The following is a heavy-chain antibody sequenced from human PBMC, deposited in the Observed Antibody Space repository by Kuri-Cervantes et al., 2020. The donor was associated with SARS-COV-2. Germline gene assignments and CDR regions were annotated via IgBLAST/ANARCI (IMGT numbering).Heavy chain of an antibody. D-gene: IGHD2-8*01. V-gene: IGHV1-18*01. CDR1: GYTFTSYG. CDR2: ICAYNGNT. J-gene: IGHJ4*02. Sequence: ASVKVSCKASGYTFTSYGISWVRQAPGQGLEWMGWICAYNGNTNYAQKLQGRVTMTTDTSTSTAYMELRSLRSDDTAVYYCARSGLMVYAMEFDYWGQGTLVTVSS. CDR3: ARSGLMVYAMEFDY.